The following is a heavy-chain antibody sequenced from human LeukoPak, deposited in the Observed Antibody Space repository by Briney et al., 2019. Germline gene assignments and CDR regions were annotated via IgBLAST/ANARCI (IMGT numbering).Heavy chain of an antibody. CDR1: GFTFSNHG. Sequence: GWSMRLSSAASGFTFSNHGMNWVRKAPGKGLEWVSGISPSGDITYYADSVKGRFTISRDNSKNTLYLEVISLTAEDTAVYYCAKDDAWLRFGEWSQGTLVTVSS. CDR3: AKDDAWLRFGE. CDR2: ISPSGDIT. J-gene: IGHJ4*02. D-gene: IGHD3-10*01. V-gene: IGHV3-23*01.